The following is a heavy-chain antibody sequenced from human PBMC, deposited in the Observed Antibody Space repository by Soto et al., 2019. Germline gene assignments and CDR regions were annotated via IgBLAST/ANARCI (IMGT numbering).Heavy chain of an antibody. CDR3: AKDQVAIAAGNVMDV. CDR1: GFTFSSFG. J-gene: IGHJ6*02. D-gene: IGHD6-13*01. CDR2: ISYDGSNK. V-gene: IGHV3-30*18. Sequence: GGSLRLSCGAAGFTFSSFGMHWVRQAPGKGLEWVAVISYDGSNKYYADSVKGRFTISRDNSKNTLYLQMNSLRAEDTAVYYCAKDQVAIAAGNVMDVWGQGTTVTVSS.